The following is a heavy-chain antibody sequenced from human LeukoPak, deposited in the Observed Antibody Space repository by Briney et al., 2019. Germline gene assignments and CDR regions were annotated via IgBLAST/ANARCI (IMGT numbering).Heavy chain of an antibody. CDR2: ILDSGYST. CDR1: RFTFSSYA. V-gene: IGHV3-23*01. D-gene: IGHD3-16*01. CDR3: AKLGGHPLHNYYVGV. J-gene: IGHJ6*03. Sequence: PGGSLRLSCAASRFTFSSYAMRCVRPAPGKGLEWVSGILDSGYSTYYANSVKGRFTISRDNSNNTLYLQMNSLRAEDTAVYYCAKLGGHPLHNYYVGVWGKGTTVAVSS.